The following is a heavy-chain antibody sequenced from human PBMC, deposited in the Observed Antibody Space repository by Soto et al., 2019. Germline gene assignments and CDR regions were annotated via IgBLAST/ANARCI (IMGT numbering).Heavy chain of an antibody. CDR2: ISYDGSNK. Sequence: GGSLRLSCAASGFTFSSYAMHWVRQAPGKGLEWVAVISYDGSNKYYADSAKGRFTISRDNSKNTLYLQMNSLRAEDTAVYYCEGATGQNAFDIWGQGTMVTVSS. CDR3: EGATGQNAFDI. CDR1: GFTFSSYA. V-gene: IGHV3-30-3*01. J-gene: IGHJ3*02. D-gene: IGHD1-26*01.